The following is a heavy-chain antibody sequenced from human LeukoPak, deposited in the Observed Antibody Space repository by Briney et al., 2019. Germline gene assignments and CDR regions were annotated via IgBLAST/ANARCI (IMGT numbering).Heavy chain of an antibody. V-gene: IGHV1-2*02. CDR2: INPNSGGT. J-gene: IGHJ4*02. CDR3: ARSQCVYGSGTYCDFDY. D-gene: IGHD3-10*01. CDR1: GYTFTGYY. Sequence: ASVKVSCKASGYTFTGYYMHWVRQAPGQGLEWMGWINPNSGGTNYAQKFQGRVTMTRDTSASTTYLEVSRLTSDDTAVYFCARSQCVYGSGTYCDFDYWGQGTLVTVSS.